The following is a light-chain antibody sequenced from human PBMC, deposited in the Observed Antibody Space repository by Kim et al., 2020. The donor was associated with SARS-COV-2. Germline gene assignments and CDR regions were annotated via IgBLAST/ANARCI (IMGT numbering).Light chain of an antibody. CDR2: RND. J-gene: IGLJ2*01. V-gene: IGLV10-54*01. CDR1: SNDGGNEG. CDR3: SAWDSRLSAVV. Sequence: QTATRTCTGHSNDGGNEGATWLQQNQGHPPHLLSYRNDNRPAGISERFSASRSGNTASLTITGLQPEDEADYYCSAWDSRLSAVVFGGGTQLTVL.